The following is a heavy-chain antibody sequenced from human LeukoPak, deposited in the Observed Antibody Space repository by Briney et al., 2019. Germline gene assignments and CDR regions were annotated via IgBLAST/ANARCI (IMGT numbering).Heavy chain of an antibody. CDR1: GFTFDDYA. J-gene: IGHJ4*02. Sequence: GGSLRLSCAASGFTFDDYAMHWVRQAPGKGLEWVSGISWNSGSIGYADSVKGRFTISRDNAKNSLYLQMNSLRAEDTALYYCAKVTLSGSFDYWGLGTLVTVSS. CDR3: AKVTLSGSFDY. V-gene: IGHV3-9*01. CDR2: ISWNSGSI. D-gene: IGHD3-10*01.